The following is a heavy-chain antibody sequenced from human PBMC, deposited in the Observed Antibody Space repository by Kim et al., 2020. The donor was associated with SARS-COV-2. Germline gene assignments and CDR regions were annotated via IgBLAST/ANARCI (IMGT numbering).Heavy chain of an antibody. V-gene: IGHV3-21*01. CDR2: ISSSSSYI. Sequence: GGSLILSCAASGFTFSSYSMNWVRQAPGKGLEWVSSISSSSSYIYYADSVKGRFTISRDNAKNSLYLQMNSLRAEDTAVYYCARAPIFGVVTRGDYWGQGTLVTVSS. CDR1: GFTFSSYS. J-gene: IGHJ4*02. D-gene: IGHD3-3*01. CDR3: ARAPIFGVVTRGDY.